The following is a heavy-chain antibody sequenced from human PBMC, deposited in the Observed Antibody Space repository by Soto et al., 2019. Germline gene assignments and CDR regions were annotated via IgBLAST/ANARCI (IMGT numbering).Heavy chain of an antibody. CDR3: ARDLKLVSPSPHSFIVVVVAATPGFDY. CDR1: GYTFTSYY. J-gene: IGHJ4*02. CDR2: INPSGGST. V-gene: IGHV1-46*01. D-gene: IGHD2-15*01. Sequence: ASVKVSCKVSGYTFTSYYMHWVRQAPGQGLEWMGIINPSGGSTSYAQRFQGRVTMTRDTSTSTVYMELSSLRSEDTAVYYCARDLKLVSPSPHSFIVVVVAATPGFDYWGQGTLVTVSS.